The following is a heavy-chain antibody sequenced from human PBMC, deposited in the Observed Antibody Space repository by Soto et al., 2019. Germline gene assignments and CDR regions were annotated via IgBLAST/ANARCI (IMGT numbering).Heavy chain of an antibody. D-gene: IGHD3-10*01. J-gene: IGHJ6*02. V-gene: IGHV3-23*01. CDR2: ISPTGEQR. Sequence: GSLRLSCAASIFTFRNYGMSWVRQGPGKGLEWVSGISPTGEQRFYVDSVKGRFFISRDNSQNTLSLEMSNVRADDTAVYYCAKRYGSGSYRDFNSYYGMDIWGQGTSVTVSS. CDR3: AKRYGSGSYRDFNSYYGMDI. CDR1: IFTFRNYG.